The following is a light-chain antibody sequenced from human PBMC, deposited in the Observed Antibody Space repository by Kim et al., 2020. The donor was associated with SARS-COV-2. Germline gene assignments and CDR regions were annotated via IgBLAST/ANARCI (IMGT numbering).Light chain of an antibody. J-gene: IGLJ3*02. V-gene: IGLV3-9*01. CDR1: NIGSKN. CDR3: QVWDSAIWV. Sequence: SYELTQPLSVSVALGQTARLTCGGNNIGSKNVHWYQQKPGQAPVVVIYRDNYRPSGIPERFSGSTACNTATLTISRAQAGDEADYYCQVWDSAIWVFGGGTKLTVL. CDR2: RDN.